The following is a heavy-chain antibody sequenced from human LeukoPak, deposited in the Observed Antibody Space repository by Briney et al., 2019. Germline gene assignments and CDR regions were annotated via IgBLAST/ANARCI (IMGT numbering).Heavy chain of an antibody. J-gene: IGHJ4*02. Sequence: PGGSLRLSCAASGFTFSSDSMNWVRQAPGKGLEWVSSISSSSSYIYYADSVKGRFTISRDNAKNSLYLQMNSLRAEDTAVYYCARARQATVDFDYWGQGTLVTVSS. CDR1: GFTFSSDS. D-gene: IGHD4-23*01. CDR2: ISSSSSYI. V-gene: IGHV3-21*01. CDR3: ARARQATVDFDY.